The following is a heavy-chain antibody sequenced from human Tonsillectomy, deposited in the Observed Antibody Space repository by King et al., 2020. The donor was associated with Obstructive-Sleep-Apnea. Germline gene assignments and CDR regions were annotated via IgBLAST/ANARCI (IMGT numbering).Heavy chain of an antibody. CDR2: IKQDGSEK. V-gene: IGHV3-7*03. D-gene: IGHD1-26*01. CDR3: ARVGSGSDQDAFDI. CDR1: GFTFSSYW. Sequence: VQLVESGGGLVQPGGSLRLTCAASGFTFSSYWMSWVRQAPGKGLEWVANIKQDGSEKYYVDSVKGRFTISRDNAKNSLYLQMNSLRAEDTAVYYCARVGSGSDQDAFDIWRQGTMVTVSS. J-gene: IGHJ3*02.